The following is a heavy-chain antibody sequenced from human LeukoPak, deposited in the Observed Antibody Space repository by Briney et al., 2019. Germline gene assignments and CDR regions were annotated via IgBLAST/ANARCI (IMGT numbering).Heavy chain of an antibody. V-gene: IGHV4-39*07. CDR3: ARSPTTVTSFFDY. CDR2: IYYSGSI. CDR1: GGSISSSSYY. D-gene: IGHD4-17*01. J-gene: IGHJ4*02. Sequence: KPSETLSLTCTVSGGSISSSSYYWGWTRHPPGKGLEWIGSIYYSGSIYYNPSLKSRVTISVDTSKNQFSLKLSSVTAADTAVYYCARSPTTVTSFFDYWGQGTLVTVSS.